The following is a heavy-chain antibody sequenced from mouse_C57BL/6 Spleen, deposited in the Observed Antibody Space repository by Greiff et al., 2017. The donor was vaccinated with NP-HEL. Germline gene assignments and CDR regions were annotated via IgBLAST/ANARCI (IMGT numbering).Heavy chain of an antibody. CDR2: ISYDGSN. CDR3: ARGSYGNLDY. CDR1: GYSITSGYY. D-gene: IGHD2-1*01. Sequence: EVKLQESGPGLVKPSQSLSLTCSVTGYSITSGYYWNWIRQFPGNKLEWMGYISYDGSNNYNPSLKNRISITRDTSKNQFFLKLNSVTTEDTATYYCARGSYGNLDYWGQGTTLTVSS. V-gene: IGHV3-6*01. J-gene: IGHJ2*01.